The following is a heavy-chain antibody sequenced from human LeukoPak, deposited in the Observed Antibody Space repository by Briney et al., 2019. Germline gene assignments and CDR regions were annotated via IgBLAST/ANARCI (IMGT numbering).Heavy chain of an antibody. D-gene: IGHD3-22*01. CDR2: IKTDGSEK. CDR1: GFTFSNYW. J-gene: IGHJ1*01. Sequence: PGGSLRLSCEGSGFTFSNYWMGWVRQAPGKVLQWVANIKTDGSEKYYVDSVKGRFTISRDNAKNSLYLQMNSLRAEDTAVYYCATYSSLNRREFQYWGQGTLLTVSS. CDR3: ATYSSLNRREFQY. V-gene: IGHV3-7*01.